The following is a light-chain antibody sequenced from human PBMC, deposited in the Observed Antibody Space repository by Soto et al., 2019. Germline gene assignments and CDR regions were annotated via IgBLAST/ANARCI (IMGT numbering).Light chain of an antibody. CDR2: EVN. Sequence: QSALAQPASLSGSPGQSITISCTGTSSDIGAYDYVSWFQQHPGKAPKLMISEVNNRPSGVSNRFSGSKSGNTAYLTISGLQVDDEADYYCCSLTTSHTYVFGSGTKSPS. V-gene: IGLV2-14*01. J-gene: IGLJ1*01. CDR3: CSLTTSHTYV. CDR1: SSDIGAYDY.